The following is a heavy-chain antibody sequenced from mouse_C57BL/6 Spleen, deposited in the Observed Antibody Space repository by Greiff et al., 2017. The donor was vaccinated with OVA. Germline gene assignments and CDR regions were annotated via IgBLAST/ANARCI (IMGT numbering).Heavy chain of an antibody. D-gene: IGHD2-5*01. J-gene: IGHJ4*01. CDR1: GYTFTDYE. Sequence: VHLVESGAELVRPGASVTLSCKASGYTFTDYEMHWVKQTPVHGLEWIGAIDPETGGTAYHQKFKGKAILTADKSSSTAYMELRSLTSEDSAVYYCTRGGYSKNYAMDYWGQGTSVTVSS. CDR3: TRGGYSKNYAMDY. V-gene: IGHV1-15*01. CDR2: IDPETGGT.